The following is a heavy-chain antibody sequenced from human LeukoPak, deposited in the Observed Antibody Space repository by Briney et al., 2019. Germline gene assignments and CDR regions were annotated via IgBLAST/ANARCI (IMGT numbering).Heavy chain of an antibody. CDR2: IRYDGNIK. J-gene: IGHJ4*02. V-gene: IGHV3-30*02. Sequence: GGSLRLSCAASGFSFSNYGMHWVRRAPGKGLEWVTFIRYDGNIKWYADSVRGRFTISRDNSKNTLYLQMNSLRVEDTAVYYCAKGDYGDYGDYWGQGTLVTVSS. CDR1: GFSFSNYG. CDR3: AKGDYGDYGDY. D-gene: IGHD4-17*01.